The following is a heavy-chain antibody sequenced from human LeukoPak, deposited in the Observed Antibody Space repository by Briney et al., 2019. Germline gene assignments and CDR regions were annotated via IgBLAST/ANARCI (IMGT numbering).Heavy chain of an antibody. CDR1: GYTFTSYG. CDR3: AREGLWFALYCYYGMDV. D-gene: IGHD3-10*01. Sequence: ASVKVSCKASGYTFTSYGISWVRQAPGQGLEWMGWISAYNGNTNYAQKLQGRVTMTTDTSTSTAYMELRSLRSDDTAVYYCAREGLWFALYCYYGMDVWGQGTTVTVSS. CDR2: ISAYNGNT. V-gene: IGHV1-18*01. J-gene: IGHJ6*02.